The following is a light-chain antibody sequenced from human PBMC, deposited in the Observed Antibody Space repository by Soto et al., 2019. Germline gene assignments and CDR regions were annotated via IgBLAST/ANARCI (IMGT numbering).Light chain of an antibody. Sequence: EIVVSNSPTTVSVSPGERATLSCRASQSLRSSLAWYQQKPGQAPRLLIYDASTRATGIPARFSGSGSSTEFTLTISSLQSEDFAVYYCQQYHDWPLTFGGGTKVDIK. CDR2: DAS. V-gene: IGKV3-15*01. CDR1: QSLRSS. J-gene: IGKJ4*01. CDR3: QQYHDWPLT.